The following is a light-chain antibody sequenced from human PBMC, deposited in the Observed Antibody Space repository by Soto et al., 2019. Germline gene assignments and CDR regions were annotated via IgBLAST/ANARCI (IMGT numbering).Light chain of an antibody. CDR3: TSYTPTGALV. V-gene: IGLV2-14*01. CDR1: NTDVGGYNY. Sequence: QAVLTQPASVSGSPGQSITVSCTGTNTDVGGYNYVSWYQHRPGKAPRLMIYEVRNRLSGVSNRFSGSKSDNTASLTISGLQSEDEADYYCTSYTPTGALVFGSGTKLTVL. J-gene: IGLJ6*01. CDR2: EVR.